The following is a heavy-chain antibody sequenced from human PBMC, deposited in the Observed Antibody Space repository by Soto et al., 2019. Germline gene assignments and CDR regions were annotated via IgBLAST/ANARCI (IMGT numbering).Heavy chain of an antibody. Sequence: SVKVSCKASGFTFTSSAVQRGRQARGQRLEWLGWIVVGRGNTYYAQKFQERVTITRDMSTSTAYMELSSLISEDTAVYYCAAYLSLGGDYYYYGMDVWGQGTTVTVSS. V-gene: IGHV1-58*01. CDR1: GFTFTSSA. CDR3: AAYLSLGGDYYYYGMDV. D-gene: IGHD3-16*01. J-gene: IGHJ6*02. CDR2: IVVGRGNT.